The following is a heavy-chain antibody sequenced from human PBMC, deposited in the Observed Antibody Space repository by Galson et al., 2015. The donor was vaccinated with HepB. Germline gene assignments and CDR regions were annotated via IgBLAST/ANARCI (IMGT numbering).Heavy chain of an antibody. J-gene: IGHJ4*02. CDR2: IYSGGIT. CDR3: VRDRHSGSQELAVGAYFDY. CDR1: GFIVSNNH. Sequence: SLRLSCAASGFIVSNNHMSWVRQAPGKGLEWVSVIYSGGITHYADSVRGRFTISRDNSRNTLYLEMNSLRGEDTALYYCVRDRHSGSQELAVGAYFDYWGQGTLLTVSS. D-gene: IGHD1-26*01. V-gene: IGHV3-53*01.